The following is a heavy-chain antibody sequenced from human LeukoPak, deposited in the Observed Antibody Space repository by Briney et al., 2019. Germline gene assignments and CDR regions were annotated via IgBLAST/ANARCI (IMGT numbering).Heavy chain of an antibody. D-gene: IGHD2-2*01. CDR3: ARERYCSSTSCSTFDY. CDR2: INPSGGST. J-gene: IGHJ4*02. CDR1: GYTFTSYY. V-gene: IGHV1-46*01. Sequence: ASVKVSCTASGYTFTSYYMHWVRQAPGQGLEWMGIINPSGGSTSYAQKFQGRVTMTRDMSTSTVYMELSSLRSEDTAVYYCARERYCSSTSCSTFDYWGQGTLVTVSS.